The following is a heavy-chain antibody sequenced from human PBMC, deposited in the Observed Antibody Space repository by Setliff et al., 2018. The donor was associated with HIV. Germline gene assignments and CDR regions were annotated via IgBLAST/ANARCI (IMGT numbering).Heavy chain of an antibody. J-gene: IGHJ3*01. V-gene: IGHV1-2*02. CDR2: INPNNGGT. Sequence: ASVKVSCKASGYTFTGYYMHWVRQAPGQGLEWMGWINPNNGGTNYAQKFQGRVTMTRDTSISTAYMELSRLRSDDTAVYYCAREEEYFDTIGHYLVRRFFDLWGQGTMVTVSS. D-gene: IGHD3-9*01. CDR3: AREEEYFDTIGHYLVRRFFDL. CDR1: GYTFTGYY.